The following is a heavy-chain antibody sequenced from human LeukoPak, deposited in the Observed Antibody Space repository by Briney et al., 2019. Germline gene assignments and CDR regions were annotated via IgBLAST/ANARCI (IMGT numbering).Heavy chain of an antibody. J-gene: IGHJ4*02. CDR2: TRNKANSYTT. CDR1: GFTFSDHY. V-gene: IGHV3-72*01. CDR3: ARGPSYDFWSGPSWSTYYFDY. D-gene: IGHD3-3*01. Sequence: PGGSLRLSCAASGFTFSDHYMDWVRQAPGKGLEWVGRTRNKANSYTTEYAASVKGRFTISRDDSKNSLYLQMNSLKTEDTAVYYCARGPSYDFWSGPSWSTYYFDYWGQGTLVTVSS.